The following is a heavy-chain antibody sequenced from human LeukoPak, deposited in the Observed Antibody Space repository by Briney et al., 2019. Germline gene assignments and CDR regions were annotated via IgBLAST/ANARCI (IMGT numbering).Heavy chain of an antibody. CDR1: ENSFTNCW. CDR3: ARRQVGPTSYYFDS. CDR2: IYPGDSDT. J-gene: IGHJ4*02. Sequence: GESLKISCKGSENSFTNCWIAWVRQMPGKGLEWMGIIYPGDSDTRYSPTFRGQVTISADRSSTTAYLQWSTLKASDTAIYYCARRQVGPTSYYFDSWGQGTLVTVSS. V-gene: IGHV5-51*01. D-gene: IGHD1-26*01.